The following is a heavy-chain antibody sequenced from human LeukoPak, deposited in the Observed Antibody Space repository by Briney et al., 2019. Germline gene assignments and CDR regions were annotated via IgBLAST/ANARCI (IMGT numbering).Heavy chain of an antibody. CDR2: ISNSGGST. D-gene: IGHD5-24*01. Sequence: GGSLRLSCAASGFTFSSYAMSWVRQAPGKGLEWVSAISNSGGSTYYADSVKGWFTISRDNSKNTLYLQMNSLRAEDTAVYYCAKVLQYYYYGMDVWGQGTTVTVSS. CDR1: GFTFSSYA. CDR3: AKVLQYYYYGMDV. V-gene: IGHV3-23*01. J-gene: IGHJ6*02.